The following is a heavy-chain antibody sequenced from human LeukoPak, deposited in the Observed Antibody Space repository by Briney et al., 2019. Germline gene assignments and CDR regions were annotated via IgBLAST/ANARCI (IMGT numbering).Heavy chain of an antibody. Sequence: GGSLRLSCEASGFTFSRCWMHWVRQAPGKGLVWVSRIKSDGKTNYADSVKGRFTISRDNAKNTVSLQMDSLRAEDTGVYYCAGAPSEVGGYYPEYFRHWGQGTLVTVSS. CDR3: AGAPSEVGGYYPEYFRH. V-gene: IGHV3-74*01. CDR1: GFTFSRCW. D-gene: IGHD3-22*01. CDR2: IKSDGKT. J-gene: IGHJ1*01.